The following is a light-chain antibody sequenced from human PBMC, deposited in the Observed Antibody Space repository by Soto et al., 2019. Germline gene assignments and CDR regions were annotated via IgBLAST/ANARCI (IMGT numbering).Light chain of an antibody. CDR1: QSVSTH. CDR3: QQYNNWAPRT. J-gene: IGKJ2*01. CDR2: GAS. Sequence: EIVMTQSPVTLSASPGERTTLSCMASQSVSTHLAWYKQKPGQAPSLLIYGASTRAVGIPARFSVSGSGTEFTLTISGLQSEDFAVYYCQQYNNWAPRTFGQGTKLEVK. V-gene: IGKV3-15*01.